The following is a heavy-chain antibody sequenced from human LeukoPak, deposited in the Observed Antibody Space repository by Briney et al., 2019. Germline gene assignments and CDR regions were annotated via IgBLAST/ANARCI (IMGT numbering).Heavy chain of an antibody. V-gene: IGHV4-59*11. CDR3: ARFGVDYDMDV. D-gene: IGHD3-16*01. CDR1: GGSISGHH. J-gene: IGHJ6*02. CDR2: IHYSGKA. Sequence: SETLSLTCTVSGGSISGHHWTWIRQPPGKGLEWIGQIHYSGKADYNPSLKTRIDISVDMSKNQMSLKVNSVTAADTAVYYCARFGVDYDMDVWGQGTAVTVS.